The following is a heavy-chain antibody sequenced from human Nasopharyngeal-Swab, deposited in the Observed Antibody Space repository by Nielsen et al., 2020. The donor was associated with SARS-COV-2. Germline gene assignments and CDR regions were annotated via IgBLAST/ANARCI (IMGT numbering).Heavy chain of an antibody. CDR2: ISGSGGST. V-gene: IGHV3-23*01. CDR1: GFTFSGYA. J-gene: IGHJ4*02. D-gene: IGHD1-26*01. Sequence: GESLKISCAASGFTFSGYAMSWVRQAPGKGLEWVSAISGSGGSTYYADSVKGRFTISRDNSKNTLYLQMNSLRAEDTAVYYCAKVSWEWELLRWYFDYWGQGTLVTVSS. CDR3: AKVSWEWELLRWYFDY.